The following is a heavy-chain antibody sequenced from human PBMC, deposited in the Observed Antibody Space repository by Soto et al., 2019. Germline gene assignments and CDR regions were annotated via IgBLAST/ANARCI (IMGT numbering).Heavy chain of an antibody. CDR1: GFTFSSYG. Sequence: PGGSLRLSCAASGFTFSSYGMHWVRQAPGKGLEWVAVIWYDGSNKYYADSVKGRFTISRDNSKNTLYLQMNSLRAEDTAVYYCARDPDRYNWNDSPPDYWGQGTLVTVSS. CDR3: ARDPDRYNWNDSPPDY. D-gene: IGHD1-1*01. J-gene: IGHJ4*02. CDR2: IWYDGSNK. V-gene: IGHV3-33*01.